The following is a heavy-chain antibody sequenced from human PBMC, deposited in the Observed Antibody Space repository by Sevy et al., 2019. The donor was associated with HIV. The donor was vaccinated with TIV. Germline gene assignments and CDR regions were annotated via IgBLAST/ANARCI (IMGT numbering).Heavy chain of an antibody. J-gene: IGHJ6*02. CDR2: INPSGGST. CDR3: ARESERNSGSYDYYYYGMDV. CDR1: GYTFTSYY. Sequence: ASVKVSCKASGYTFTSYYMHWVRQAPGQGLEWMGIINPSGGSTSYAQKFQGRVTMTRDTSTSTVYMELSSLRSEDTAVYYCARESERNSGSYDYYYYGMDVWGQGTTVTVSS. D-gene: IGHD1-26*01. V-gene: IGHV1-46*01.